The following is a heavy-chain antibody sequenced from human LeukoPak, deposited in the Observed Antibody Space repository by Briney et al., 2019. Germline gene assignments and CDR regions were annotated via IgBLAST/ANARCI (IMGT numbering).Heavy chain of an antibody. J-gene: IGHJ5*02. D-gene: IGHD2-15*01. V-gene: IGHV1-2*02. CDR1: GYTFTGYY. CDR2: INPNSGGT. Sequence: ASVKVSCKASGYTFTGYYMHWVRQAPGQGLEWMGWINPNSGGTNYAQKFQGRVTMTRDTSISTAYMELSRLRSDDTAVYYCAREGGCSGGSCKSRQFDPWGQGTLVTVSS. CDR3: AREGGCSGGSCKSRQFDP.